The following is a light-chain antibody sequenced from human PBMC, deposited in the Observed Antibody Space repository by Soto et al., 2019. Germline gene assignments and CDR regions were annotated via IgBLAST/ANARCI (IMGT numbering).Light chain of an antibody. V-gene: IGKV3-20*01. CDR2: GVS. CDR1: QSISNKY. J-gene: IGKJ1*01. CDR3: QLYSGSPWT. Sequence: EIVLTQSPGTLSLSPGERATLSCRASQSISNKYLAWYQQEPGQAPRLLIHGVSIRATGIPDRLSGSGSGTDFTLTISRLEPEDFAVYYCQLYSGSPWTFGQGTKVEIK.